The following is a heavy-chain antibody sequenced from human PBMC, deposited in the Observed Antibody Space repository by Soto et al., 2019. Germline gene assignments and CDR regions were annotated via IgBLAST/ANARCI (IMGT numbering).Heavy chain of an antibody. J-gene: IGHJ3*02. CDR2: IDPSDSYT. D-gene: IGHD3-22*01. CDR1: GYSFTSYW. V-gene: IGHV5-10-1*01. CDR3: ASFDRIHEHSSGLDAFDI. Sequence: GESLKISCKGSGYSFTSYWISWVRQMPGKGLEWMGRIDPSDSYTNYSPSFQGHVTISADKSISTAYLQWSSLKASDTAMYYCASFDRIHEHSSGLDAFDIWGQGTMVTVSS.